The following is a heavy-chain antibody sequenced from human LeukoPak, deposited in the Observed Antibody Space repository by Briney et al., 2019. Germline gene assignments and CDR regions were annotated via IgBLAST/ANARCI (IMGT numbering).Heavy chain of an antibody. J-gene: IGHJ3*02. Sequence: APSLTRIHPPGSTTTYYSSSIWHPPPRGLEWIVYIYSGGSTYYTPPLKSRVPISVDTSKHQFSLKLNGVTAADTAVYYCARNKPLDPFDIWGQGTMVTVSS. CDR3: ARNKPLDPFDI. D-gene: IGHD1/OR15-1a*01. V-gene: IGHV4-59*01. CDR2: IYSGGST. CDR1: PGSTTTYY.